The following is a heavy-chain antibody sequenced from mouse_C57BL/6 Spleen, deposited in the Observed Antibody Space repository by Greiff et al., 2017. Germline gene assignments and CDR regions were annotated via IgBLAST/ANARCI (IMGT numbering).Heavy chain of an antibody. J-gene: IGHJ2*01. D-gene: IGHD1-1*01. Sequence: VQLQQPGAELVKPGASVKLSCKASGYTFTSYWMHLVKQRPGRGLEWIGRIDPTSGGTKYNEKFQSKATLTVDKPSSTAYMQLSSLTSEDSAVYYCARDYGISSLYYFDYWGQGTTLTVSS. CDR2: IDPTSGGT. V-gene: IGHV1-72*01. CDR3: ARDYGISSLYYFDY. CDR1: GYTFTSYW.